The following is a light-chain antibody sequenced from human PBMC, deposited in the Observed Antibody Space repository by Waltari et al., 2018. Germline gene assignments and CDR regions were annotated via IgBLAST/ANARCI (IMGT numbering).Light chain of an antibody. Sequence: SYAVKHPPSVSVSLGQMASITCSGEALPKNYAFWYQQKTGQFPVLFIHKDTERPSGVPGRFSGSTSGKTVTLTITGVQAEDEADYYCLSSDISGTYWVFGGGTKLTVL. CDR1: ALPKNY. V-gene: IGLV3-16*01. CDR2: KDT. J-gene: IGLJ3*02. CDR3: LSSDISGTYWV.